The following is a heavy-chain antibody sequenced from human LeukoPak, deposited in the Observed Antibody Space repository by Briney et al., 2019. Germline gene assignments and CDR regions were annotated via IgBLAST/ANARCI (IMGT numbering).Heavy chain of an antibody. CDR3: AREGRGTYLIEY. D-gene: IGHD1-26*01. Sequence: GGSLRLSCAASGFTFSSYWMHWVRQAPGKGLVWVSRIKFDESATNYADSVKGRFTISRDNERNTEYLQMNSLRGEDTAVYYCAREGRGTYLIEYWGQGTLVTVSS. J-gene: IGHJ4*02. CDR2: IKFDESAT. CDR1: GFTFSSYW. V-gene: IGHV3-74*01.